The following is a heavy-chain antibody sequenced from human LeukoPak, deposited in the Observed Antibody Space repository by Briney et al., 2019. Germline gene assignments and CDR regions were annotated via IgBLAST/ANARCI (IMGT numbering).Heavy chain of an antibody. CDR3: ARDTTAMATARGMDV. V-gene: IGHV1-58*01. Sequence: SVEVSCKASGFTFTSSAVQWVRQAGGQRLGWIGWIVVGSGNTNYAQKFQERVTITRDMSTSTAYMELSSLRSEDTAVYYCARDTTAMATARGMDVWGQGTTVIVSS. CDR2: IVVGSGNT. J-gene: IGHJ6*02. CDR1: GFTFTSSA. D-gene: IGHD5-18*01.